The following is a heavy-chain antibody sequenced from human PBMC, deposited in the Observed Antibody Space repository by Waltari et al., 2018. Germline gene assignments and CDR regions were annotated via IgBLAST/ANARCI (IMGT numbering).Heavy chain of an antibody. CDR1: GFTFSSYS. Sequence: EVQLVESGGGLVQPGGSLRLSCAASGFTFSSYSMNWVRQAPGRGQEWVSYISSSSSTIYYADSVKGRFTISRDNAKNSLYLQMNSLRAEDTAVYYCARDSGGYCSGGSCYASWFDPWGQGTLVTVSS. V-gene: IGHV3-48*04. J-gene: IGHJ5*02. CDR3: ARDSGGYCSGGSCYASWFDP. D-gene: IGHD2-15*01. CDR2: ISSSSSTI.